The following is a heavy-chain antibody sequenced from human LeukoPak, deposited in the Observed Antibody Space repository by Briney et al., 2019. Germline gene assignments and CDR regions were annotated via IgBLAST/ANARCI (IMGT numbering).Heavy chain of an antibody. Sequence: KPSETLSLTCGVYGGSFSGYYWSWIRQPPGKGLEWIGEISHSGSISYTPSLKSRVTISRDTSKNQFSLRLTSVTAADTAVYYCARVLHCSGGSCYFYFDYWGQGTLVTVSS. CDR2: ISHSGSI. D-gene: IGHD2-15*01. J-gene: IGHJ4*02. V-gene: IGHV4-34*01. CDR3: ARVLHCSGGSCYFYFDY. CDR1: GGSFSGYY.